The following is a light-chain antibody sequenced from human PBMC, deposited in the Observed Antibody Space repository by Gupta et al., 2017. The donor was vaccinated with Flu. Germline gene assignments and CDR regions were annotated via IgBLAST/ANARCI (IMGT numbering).Light chain of an antibody. CDR2: EDT. Sequence: SSELTQPPSVSVSPGQTASITCSGDKLGDKYACWYQQKPGQSPVLVIHEDTKRPSGIPERFSGSNSGNTATLTISGAKAMDEADYYCQAWDSTTFWVFGGGTKLTVL. CDR3: QAWDSTTFWV. V-gene: IGLV3-1*01. J-gene: IGLJ3*02. CDR1: KLGDKY.